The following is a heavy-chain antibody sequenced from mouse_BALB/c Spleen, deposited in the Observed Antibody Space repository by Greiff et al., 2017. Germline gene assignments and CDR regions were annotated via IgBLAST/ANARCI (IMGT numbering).Heavy chain of an antibody. CDR1: GYSITSGYS. CDR2: IHYSGST. J-gene: IGHJ3*01. V-gene: IGHV3-1*02. Sequence: EVQLQESGPDLVKPSQSLSLTCTVTGYSITSGYSWHWIRQFPGNKLEWMGYIHYSGSTNYNPSLKSRISITRDTSKNQFFLQLNSVTTEDTATYYCARSSTMITTGPWFAYWGQGTLVTVSA. D-gene: IGHD2-4*01. CDR3: ARSSTMITTGPWFAY.